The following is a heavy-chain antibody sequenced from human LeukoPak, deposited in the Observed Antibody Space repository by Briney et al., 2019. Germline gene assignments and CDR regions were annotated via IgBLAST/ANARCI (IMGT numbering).Heavy chain of an antibody. CDR2: IYYSGST. CDR1: GGSISSYY. Sequence: KPSETLSLTCTVSGGSISSYYLSWIRQPPGKGLECIGYIYYSGSTNYNPSLKSRVTISVDTSKNQFSLKLNSLTAADTAVYYCARAGVSVAGQRYYMDVWGKGTTVTVSS. J-gene: IGHJ6*03. D-gene: IGHD6-19*01. V-gene: IGHV4-59*01. CDR3: ARAGVSVAGQRYYMDV.